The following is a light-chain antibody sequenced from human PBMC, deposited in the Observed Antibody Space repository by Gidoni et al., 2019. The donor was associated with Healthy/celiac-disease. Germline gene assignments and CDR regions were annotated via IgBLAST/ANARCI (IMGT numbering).Light chain of an antibody. CDR3: QQYGSSPPLT. CDR2: GAS. V-gene: IGKV3-20*01. CDR1: QRVSSSY. J-gene: IGKJ4*01. Sequence: EIVLPQSPGTLSLSPGERATLSCRASQRVSSSYLAWYQQKPGQAPRLLIYGASSRATGIPDRFSGSGSGTDFTLTISRLEPEDFAVYYCQQYGSSPPLTFGGGTKVEIK.